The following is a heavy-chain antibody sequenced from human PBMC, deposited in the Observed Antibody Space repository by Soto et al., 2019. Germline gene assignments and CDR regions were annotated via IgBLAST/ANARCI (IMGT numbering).Heavy chain of an antibody. CDR2: IIPIFGTA. J-gene: IGHJ4*02. CDR3: ALRPHRLLPMNYFDY. CDR1: GGTFSSYA. D-gene: IGHD3-22*01. Sequence: QVQLVQSGAEVKKPGSSVKVSCKASGGTFSSYAISWVRQAPGQGLEWMGGIIPIFGTANYAQKFQGRVTIAADKSTSTAYMELSSLRSEDTAVYYCALRPHRLLPMNYFDYWGQGTLVTVSS. V-gene: IGHV1-69*06.